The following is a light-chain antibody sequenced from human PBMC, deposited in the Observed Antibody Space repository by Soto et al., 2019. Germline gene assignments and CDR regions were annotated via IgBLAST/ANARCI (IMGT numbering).Light chain of an antibody. CDR3: QHYNNWHFT. CDR2: GAS. V-gene: IGKV3-15*01. CDR1: QSVSSN. J-gene: IGKJ2*01. Sequence: EIVMTQSPATLSVSPGERATLSCRASQSVSSNLAWYQQKPGQAPTLLIYGASARATGIPARFSGSGSGTEFTLTISSLQSEDFAVYYCQHYNNWHFTFG.